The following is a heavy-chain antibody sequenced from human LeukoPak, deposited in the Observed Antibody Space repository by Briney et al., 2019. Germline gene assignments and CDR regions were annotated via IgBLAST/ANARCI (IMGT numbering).Heavy chain of an antibody. D-gene: IGHD6-13*01. CDR3: ARDREIDTSSSWLLGWFDP. CDR1: GYTFTGYY. CDR2: INPNSGGT. Sequence: ASVKVSCKASGYTFTGYYMHWVRQAPGQGLEWIGWINPNSGGTNYAQKFQGRVTMTRDTSISTAYMELSRLRSDDTAVYYCARDREIDTSSSWLLGWFDPWGQGTLVTVSS. J-gene: IGHJ5*02. V-gene: IGHV1-2*02.